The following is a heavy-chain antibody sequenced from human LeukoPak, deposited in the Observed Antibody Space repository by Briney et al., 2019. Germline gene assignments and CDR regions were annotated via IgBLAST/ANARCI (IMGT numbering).Heavy chain of an antibody. CDR3: ARDWGSIAVAGTVDY. D-gene: IGHD6-19*01. J-gene: IGHJ4*02. V-gene: IGHV1-2*02. CDR2: INPNSGDT. CDR1: GYTFTGYY. Sequence: ASVKVSCKASGYTFTGYYMHWVRQAPGQGLEWMGWINPNSGDTNYAQKFQGRVTMTRDTSISTAYMELSRLRSDDTAVYYCARDWGSIAVAGTVDYWGQGTLVTVSS.